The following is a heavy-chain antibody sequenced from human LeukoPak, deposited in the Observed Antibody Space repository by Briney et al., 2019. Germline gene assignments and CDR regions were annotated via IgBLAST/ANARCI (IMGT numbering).Heavy chain of an antibody. CDR1: GFTFSSYA. Sequence: PGGSLRLSCAASGFTFSSYAMSWVRQAPGKGLEWVSAISGSGGSTYYADSVKGRFTISRDNSKNTLYLQMNSLRAEDRAVYYCAKDKGDSSGWLCYFDYWGQGTLVTVSS. V-gene: IGHV3-23*01. D-gene: IGHD6-19*01. CDR2: ISGSGGST. J-gene: IGHJ4*02. CDR3: AKDKGDSSGWLCYFDY.